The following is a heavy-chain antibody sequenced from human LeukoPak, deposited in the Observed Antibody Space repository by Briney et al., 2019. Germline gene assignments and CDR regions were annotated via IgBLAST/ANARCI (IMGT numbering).Heavy chain of an antibody. V-gene: IGHV4-59*01. Sequence: SETLSHTCTVSGGSISSYYWSWIRQPPGKGLEWIGYIYYSGSTNYNPSLKSRVTISVDTSKNQFSLKLSSVTAADTAVYYCARGGYSSSWPLGYWGQGTLVTVSS. CDR1: GGSISSYY. D-gene: IGHD6-13*01. CDR2: IYYSGST. CDR3: ARGGYSSSWPLGY. J-gene: IGHJ4*02.